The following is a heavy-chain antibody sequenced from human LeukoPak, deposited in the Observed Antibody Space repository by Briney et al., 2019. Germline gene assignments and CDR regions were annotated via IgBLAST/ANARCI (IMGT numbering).Heavy chain of an antibody. CDR1: GGSISSGGYY. Sequence: SQTLSLTCTVSGGSISSGGYYCTWIRQHPGKGLEWIGDIYYSGSTYYNPPLKSRVTISVDTSKNQFSLKLNSVTAADTAVYYCARYNPSGYDLDYWGQGSLVTVSS. V-gene: IGHV4-31*03. J-gene: IGHJ4*02. CDR2: IYYSGST. CDR3: ARYNPSGYDLDY. D-gene: IGHD5-12*01.